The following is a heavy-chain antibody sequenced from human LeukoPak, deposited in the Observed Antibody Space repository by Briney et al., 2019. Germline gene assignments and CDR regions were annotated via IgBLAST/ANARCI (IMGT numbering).Heavy chain of an antibody. J-gene: IGHJ4*02. V-gene: IGHV1-46*01. D-gene: IGHD3-10*01. CDR3: AREQTYYYGSGSYYPRNFDY. Sequence: GASVKVSCKASGYTFTSYYMHWVRQAPGQGLEWMGIINPSGGSTNYAQKFQGRVTMTRDTSISTAYMELSSLRSDDTAMYYCAREQTYYYGSGSYYPRNFDYWGQGTLVTVSS. CDR1: GYTFTSYY. CDR2: INPSGGST.